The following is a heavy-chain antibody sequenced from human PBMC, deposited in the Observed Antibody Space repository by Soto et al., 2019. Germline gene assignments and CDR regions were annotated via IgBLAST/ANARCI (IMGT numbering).Heavy chain of an antibody. CDR2: ISSSSSTV. V-gene: IGHV3-48*02. J-gene: IGHJ6*04. D-gene: IGHD1-1*01. CDR1: GFTFSSCG. Sequence: PGGSLRLSCAASGFTFSSCGMNWVRQAPGKGLEWVSYISSSSSTVYYADSVKGRFTISRDNAKNSLYLQMNSLRDEDKAVYYCAKMREDWNDDRIMDVWGKGTTVTVSS. CDR3: AKMREDWNDDRIMDV.